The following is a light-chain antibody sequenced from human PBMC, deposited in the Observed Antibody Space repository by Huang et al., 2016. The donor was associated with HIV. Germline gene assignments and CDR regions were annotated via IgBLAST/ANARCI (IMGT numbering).Light chain of an antibody. CDR1: QNVDNN. CDR3: QQCNKWPLT. V-gene: IGKV3-15*01. J-gene: IGKJ4*01. Sequence: EIVMTQSPATLSVSPGERATLSCRASQNVDNNLAWYQQKPGQAHRRLIYPASTRATCSPARFSGSGSGTEFTLTISGLQSEDFAVYYCQQCNKWPLTFGGGTKVEIK. CDR2: PAS.